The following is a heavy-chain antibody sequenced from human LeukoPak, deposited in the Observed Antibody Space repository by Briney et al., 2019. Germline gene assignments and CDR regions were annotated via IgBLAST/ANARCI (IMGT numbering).Heavy chain of an antibody. CDR2: IGGSSGAT. J-gene: IGHJ4*02. CDR1: GFTFSSYW. V-gene: IGHV3-23*01. CDR3: ARGKGTSWKYYFGS. Sequence: PGGSLRLSCAASGFTFSSYWMSWVRQAPGEGLEWVSVIGGSSGATYYADSVKGRFTISRDNSKNMLFLQMNSLRAEDTAVYYCARGKGTSWKYYFGSWGQGTRVIVSS. D-gene: IGHD1-1*01.